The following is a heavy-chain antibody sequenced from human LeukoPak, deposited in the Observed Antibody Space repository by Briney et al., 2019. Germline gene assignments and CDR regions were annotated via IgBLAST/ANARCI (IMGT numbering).Heavy chain of an antibody. D-gene: IGHD3-16*01. J-gene: IGHJ5*02. CDR1: GFTFSSYA. V-gene: IGHV3-23*01. CDR3: VTRLA. Sequence: GGSLRHSWAASGFTFSSYAMIWGGQAPWKGLEWVSAISGSGGSTYYADSVKGRFTISRDSSKNTLYLQMNSLRAEDTAVYYCVTRLAWGQGTLVTVSS. CDR2: ISGSGGST.